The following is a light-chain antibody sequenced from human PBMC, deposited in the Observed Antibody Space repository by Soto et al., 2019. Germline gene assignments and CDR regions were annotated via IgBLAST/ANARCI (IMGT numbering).Light chain of an antibody. CDR1: QSVSSK. CDR3: QQYNFWPET. CDR2: GVS. J-gene: IGKJ1*01. V-gene: IGKV3-15*01. Sequence: EIVMTQTPVTLSVSPGERATLACRASQSVSSKLAWYQQKPGQAPRLLIYGVSARATGIPARFSGSGFGTEFTLTITSLQSEDFALYYCQQYNFWPETFGQGTKVDI.